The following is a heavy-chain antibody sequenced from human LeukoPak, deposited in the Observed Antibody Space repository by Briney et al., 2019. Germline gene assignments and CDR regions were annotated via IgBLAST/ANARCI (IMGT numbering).Heavy chain of an antibody. CDR2: ISSSSSYI. J-gene: IGHJ4*02. CDR3: ARDFYRPLLY. D-gene: IGHD2-21*02. V-gene: IGHV3-21*01. CDR1: GFTLNSYA. Sequence: GGSLRVSCATSGFTLNSYAMSWVRQAPGKGLEWVSSISSSSSYIYYADSVKGRFSTSRDNAKNPLYLQITTLKAEETAVYYCARDFYRPLLYWGQGTLATVSS.